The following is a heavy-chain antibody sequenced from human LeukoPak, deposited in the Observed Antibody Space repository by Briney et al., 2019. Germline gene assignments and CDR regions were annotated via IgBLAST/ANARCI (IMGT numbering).Heavy chain of an antibody. CDR2: IIPILGIA. D-gene: IGHD2-2*01. CDR3: ARDHCGSSTSCYQGSFDY. CDR1: GGTFSSYT. V-gene: IGHV1-69*04. J-gene: IGHJ4*02. Sequence: ASVKVPCKASGGTFSSYTISWVRQAPGQGLEWMGRIIPILGIANYAQKFQGRVTITADKSTSTAYIELSSLRSEDTAVYYCARDHCGSSTSCYQGSFDYWGQGTLVTVSS.